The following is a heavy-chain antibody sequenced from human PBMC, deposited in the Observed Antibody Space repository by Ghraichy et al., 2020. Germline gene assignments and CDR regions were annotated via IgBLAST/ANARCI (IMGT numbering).Heavy chain of an antibody. V-gene: IGHV3-11*01. CDR3: AREVGSGWFFGAFDI. CDR2: ISSSGSTI. D-gene: IGHD6-19*01. Sequence: GGSLRLSCAASGFTFSDYYMSWIRQAPGKGLEWVSYISSSGSTIYYADSVKGRFTISRDNAKNSLYLQMNSLKAEDTAVYYCAREVGSGWFFGAFDIWGQGTMVTVSS. J-gene: IGHJ3*02. CDR1: GFTFSDYY.